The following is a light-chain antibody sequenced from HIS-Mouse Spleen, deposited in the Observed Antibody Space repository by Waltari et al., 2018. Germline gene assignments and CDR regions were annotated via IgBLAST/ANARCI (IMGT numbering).Light chain of an antibody. Sequence: QSALTQPASVSGSPGQSITISCTGTSSAVGGYNYVSWYQQHPGKAPKRMIYDVSNRPSGVSNRFSGSKSGNTASLTISGLQAEDEADYYCSSYTSSSTLEGVFGGGTKLTVL. V-gene: IGLV2-14*03. J-gene: IGLJ2*01. CDR3: SSYTSSSTLEGV. CDR2: DVS. CDR1: SSAVGGYNY.